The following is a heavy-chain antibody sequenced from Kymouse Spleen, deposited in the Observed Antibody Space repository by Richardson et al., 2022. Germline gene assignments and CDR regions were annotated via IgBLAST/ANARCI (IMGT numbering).Heavy chain of an antibody. CDR2: IKQDGSEK. CDR1: GFTFSSYW. V-gene: IGHV3-7*01. CDR3: ARDQRITMVRGVIISLYFDY. Sequence: EVQLVESGGGLVQPGGSLRLSCAASGFTFSSYWMSWVRQAPGKGLEWVANIKQDGSEKYYVDSVKGRFTISRDNAKNSLYLQMNSLRAEDTAVYYCARDQRITMVRGVIISLYFDYWGQGTLVTVSS. J-gene: IGHJ4*02. D-gene: IGHD3-10*01.